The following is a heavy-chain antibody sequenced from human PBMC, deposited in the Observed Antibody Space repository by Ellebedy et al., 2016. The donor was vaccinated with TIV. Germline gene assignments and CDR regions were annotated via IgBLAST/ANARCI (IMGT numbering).Heavy chain of an antibody. J-gene: IGHJ3*02. V-gene: IGHV3-7*01. CDR3: ARVHQSQDEQWLVRGAFDI. CDR1: GFTFSSYW. Sequence: PGGSLRLSCAASGFTFSSYWMSRVRQAPGKGLEWVANIKQDGSEKYYVDSVKGRFTISRDNAKNSLYLQMNSLRAEDTAVYYCARVHQSQDEQWLVRGAFDIWGQGTMVTVSS. CDR2: IKQDGSEK. D-gene: IGHD6-19*01.